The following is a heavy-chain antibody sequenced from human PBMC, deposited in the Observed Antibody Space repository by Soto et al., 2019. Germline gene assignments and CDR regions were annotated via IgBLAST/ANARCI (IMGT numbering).Heavy chain of an antibody. CDR3: AKGHPVLLKGVAEYYYDSSGYYYYYYYGMDV. CDR2: ISYDGSNK. Sequence: GGSLRLSCAASGFTFSSYGMHWVRQAPGKGLEWVAVISYDGSNKYYADSVKGRFTISRDNSKNTLYLQMNSLRAEDTAVYYCAKGHPVLLKGVAEYYYDSSGYYYYYYYGMDVWGQGTTVTVSS. J-gene: IGHJ6*02. V-gene: IGHV3-30*18. CDR1: GFTFSSYG. D-gene: IGHD3-22*01.